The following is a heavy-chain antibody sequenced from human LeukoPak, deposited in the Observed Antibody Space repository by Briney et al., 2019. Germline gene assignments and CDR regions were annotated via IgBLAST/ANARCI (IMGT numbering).Heavy chain of an antibody. CDR2: IFYSGRT. CDR1: GGSISSSTYY. D-gene: IGHD3-9*01. V-gene: IGHV4-39*01. J-gene: IGHJ6*03. CDR3: ARHSDYDILTGYFYYYYYYMDV. Sequence: SETLSLTCTVSGGSISSSTYYWGWIRQPPGKGLEWIGSIFYSGRTYYNPSLKSRVTISVDTSKNQFSLKLSSVTAADTAVYYCARHSDYDILTGYFYYYYYYMDVWGKGTTVTISS.